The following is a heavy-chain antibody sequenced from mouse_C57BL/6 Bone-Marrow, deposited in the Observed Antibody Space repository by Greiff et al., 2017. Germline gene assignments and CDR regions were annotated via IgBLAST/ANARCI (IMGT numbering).Heavy chain of an antibody. CDR3: ASWGLLWLRRGGYYYAMDY. Sequence: VQLQQSGAELVRPGASVKLSCKASGYTFTDYYINWVKQRPGQGLEWIARIYPGSGNTYYNEKFKGKATLTAEKSSSTAYMQLSSLTSEDSAVYFCASWGLLWLRRGGYYYAMDYWGHGTSVTVSS. J-gene: IGHJ4*01. D-gene: IGHD2-2*01. V-gene: IGHV1-76*01. CDR1: GYTFTDYY. CDR2: IYPGSGNT.